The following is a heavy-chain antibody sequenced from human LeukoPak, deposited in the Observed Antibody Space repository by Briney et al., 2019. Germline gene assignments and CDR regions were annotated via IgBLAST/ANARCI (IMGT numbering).Heavy chain of an antibody. V-gene: IGHV3-53*01. D-gene: IGHD6-13*01. J-gene: IGHJ4*02. CDR1: GFTVSNNY. CDR3: ARDSPGIAASVSGG. Sequence: PGGSLRLSCKASGFTVSNNYMNWVRQAPGKGLEWVALIYSGGTTNYADSVKGRFTISRDNSKNTLYLQMTNVRVEDTAVYYCARDSPGIAASVSGGWGQGTLVTVSS. CDR2: IYSGGTT.